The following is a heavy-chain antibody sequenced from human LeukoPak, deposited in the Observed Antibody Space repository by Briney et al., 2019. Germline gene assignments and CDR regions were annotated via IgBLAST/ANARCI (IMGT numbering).Heavy chain of an antibody. D-gene: IGHD3-10*01. CDR1: GGSISSYY. V-gene: IGHV4-4*07. Sequence: SETLSLTCTVSGGSISSYYWSWIRQPAGKRLEWIGRMYSSGSTNYNPSLKSRVTMSVDTSKNQFSLKVSSVTAADTAVYYCARDGRPGTYYYYMDVWGKGTTVTISS. CDR2: MYSSGST. J-gene: IGHJ6*03. CDR3: ARDGRPGTYYYYMDV.